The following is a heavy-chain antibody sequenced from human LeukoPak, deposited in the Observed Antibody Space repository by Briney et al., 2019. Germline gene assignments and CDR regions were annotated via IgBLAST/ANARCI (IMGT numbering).Heavy chain of an antibody. CDR1: GFTFSDYY. CDR3: ARDRAGTAMPMISYYYYYMDV. Sequence: PGGSLRLSCAASGFTFSDYYMSWIRQAPGKGLEWVSYISSSGSTIYYADSVKGRFTISRDNAKNSLYLQMNSLRAEDTAVYYCARDRAGTAMPMISYYYYYMDVWGKGTTVTVSS. CDR2: ISSSGSTI. V-gene: IGHV3-11*04. D-gene: IGHD5-18*01. J-gene: IGHJ6*03.